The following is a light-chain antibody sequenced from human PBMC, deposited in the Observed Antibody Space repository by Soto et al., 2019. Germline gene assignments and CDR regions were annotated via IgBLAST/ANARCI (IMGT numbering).Light chain of an antibody. CDR1: SSDVGGYNY. V-gene: IGLV2-11*01. CDR3: CSYPGSYTLYV. CDR2: DVS. J-gene: IGLJ1*01. Sequence: QSVLTQPRSVSGSPGQSVTISCTGTSSDVGGYNYVSWYQQHPGKAPKLMIYDVSKRPSGVPDRFSGSKSGNTASLTISGLQAEDEADYYCCSYPGSYTLYVFGTGTKLTVL.